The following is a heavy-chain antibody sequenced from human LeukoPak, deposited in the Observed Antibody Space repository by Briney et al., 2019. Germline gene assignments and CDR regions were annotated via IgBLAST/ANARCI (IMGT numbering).Heavy chain of an antibody. Sequence: SETLSLTCTVSGGSISSSSYYWSWVRQPAGRGLEWIGRIYTSGSTNYNPSLKSRVTISVDTSKNQFSLKLSSVTAADTAVYYCARMTTVTTRRAFDIWGQGTMVTVSS. J-gene: IGHJ3*02. CDR1: GGSISSSSYY. CDR3: ARMTTVTTRRAFDI. V-gene: IGHV4-61*02. CDR2: IYTSGST. D-gene: IGHD4-17*01.